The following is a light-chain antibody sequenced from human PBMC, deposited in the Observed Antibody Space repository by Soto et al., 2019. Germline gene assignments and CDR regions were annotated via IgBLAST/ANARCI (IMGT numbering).Light chain of an antibody. CDR2: SAS. J-gene: IGKJ4*01. V-gene: IGKV1-9*01. Sequence: DIQLTQSPSFLSASVGDRVTITCRASQGISSYLGWYQQKPGKAPKLLIYSASTLQSGVPSRFSGSGSGTEFTLTISSLQPEDFATYYCQHLNSFLTFGGGTKVGIK. CDR1: QGISSY. CDR3: QHLNSFLT.